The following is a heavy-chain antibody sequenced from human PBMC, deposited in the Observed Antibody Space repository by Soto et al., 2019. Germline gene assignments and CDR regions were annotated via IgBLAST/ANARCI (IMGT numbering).Heavy chain of an antibody. CDR1: GGTFSSYA. CDR2: IIPIFGTA. CDR3: ARVGTDFWSGYYPKAHFFDY. V-gene: IGHV1-69*01. J-gene: IGHJ4*02. Sequence: QVQLLQSGAEVKKPGSSVKVSCKASGGTFSSYAISWVRQAPGQGLEWMGGIIPIFGTANYAQKFQGRVTITADESTSTAYMELSSLRSEDTAVYYCARVGTDFWSGYYPKAHFFDYWGQGTLVAVSS. D-gene: IGHD3-3*01.